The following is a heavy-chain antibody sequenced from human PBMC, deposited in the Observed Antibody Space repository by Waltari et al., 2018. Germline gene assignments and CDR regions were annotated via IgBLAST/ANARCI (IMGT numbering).Heavy chain of an antibody. J-gene: IGHJ4*02. D-gene: IGHD6-19*01. CDR2: INHSGST. Sequence: QVHLQQWGAGLLKPSETLSLTCAVYGGSFSGYYWSWIRQPPGKGLEWIGEINHSGSTNYNPSLKSRVNILVDTSKNQFSLKLSSVTAADTAVYYCARFGSGWYYFDYWGQGTLVTVSS. CDR3: ARFGSGWYYFDY. V-gene: IGHV4-34*01. CDR1: GGSFSGYY.